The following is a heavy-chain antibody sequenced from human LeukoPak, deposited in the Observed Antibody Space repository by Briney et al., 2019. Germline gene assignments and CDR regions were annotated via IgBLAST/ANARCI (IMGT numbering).Heavy chain of an antibody. CDR2: IWYDGSNK. D-gene: IGHD1-26*01. CDR3: ATVRGASGSYYIDY. CDR1: GFTFRSYG. J-gene: IGHJ4*02. Sequence: GRSLRLSCAAYGFTFRSYGMYWVRQAPGKGLEWVAVIWYDGSNKYYADSVNGRFTLSRDNSKNTLYVQMNSLRAEDAAVYYCATVRGASGSYYIDYWGQGALVTVSP. V-gene: IGHV3-33*08.